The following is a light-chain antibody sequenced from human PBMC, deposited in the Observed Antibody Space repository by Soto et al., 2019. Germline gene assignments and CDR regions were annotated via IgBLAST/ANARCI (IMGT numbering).Light chain of an antibody. Sequence: EIVLSQSPATLSLSPGERATLSCRASQSVSSYLAWYQHKPGQAPRLLIYDASSRATGIPDRFSGSGSGKDFTLTVSRLEPEDSAVYYCQFYGSSLFNFGQGALLE. CDR2: DAS. CDR1: QSVSSY. J-gene: IGKJ5*01. CDR3: QFYGSSLFN. V-gene: IGKV3-20*01.